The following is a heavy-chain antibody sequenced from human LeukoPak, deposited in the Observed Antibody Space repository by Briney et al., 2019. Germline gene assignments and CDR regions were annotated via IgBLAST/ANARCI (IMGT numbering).Heavy chain of an antibody. J-gene: IGHJ6*02. CDR3: ARDPYSNPYYYYGMDV. CDR1: GFTVSSNY. Sequence: PGGSLRLSCAASGFTVSSNYMSWVRQAPGKGLEWVSVIYSGGSTYYADSVKGRFTISRDNSKNTLYLQMNSLRAEDTAVYYCARDPYSNPYYYYGMDVWGQGTTVTVSS. D-gene: IGHD4-11*01. CDR2: IYSGGST. V-gene: IGHV3-66*02.